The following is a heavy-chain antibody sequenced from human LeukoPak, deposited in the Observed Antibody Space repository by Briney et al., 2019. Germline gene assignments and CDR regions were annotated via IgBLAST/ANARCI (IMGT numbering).Heavy chain of an antibody. D-gene: IGHD2-2*01. CDR2: IKSKTDGGTT. V-gene: IGHV3-15*01. CDR1: GFTFSNAW. Sequence: GGSLRLSCAASGFTFSNAWMSWVRQAPGKGLEWVGRIKSKTDGGTTDYAAPVKGRFTISRDDSKNTLYLQMDSLKTEDTAVYYCTTDGPDCSSTSCYGAYFDYWGQGTLVTVSS. CDR3: TTDGPDCSSTSCYGAYFDY. J-gene: IGHJ4*02.